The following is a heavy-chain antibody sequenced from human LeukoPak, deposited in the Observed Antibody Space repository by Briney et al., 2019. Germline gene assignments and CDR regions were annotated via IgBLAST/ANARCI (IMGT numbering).Heavy chain of an antibody. CDR3: ASHTEQRIAAASPLGY. V-gene: IGHV1-69*13. CDR1: GGTFSSYA. Sequence: GASVKVSCKASGGTFSSYAISWVRQAPGQGLEWMGGIIPIFGTANYAQKFQGRVTITADESTSTAYMELSSLRSEDTAVYYCASHTEQRIAAASPLGYWGQGTLVTVSS. CDR2: IIPIFGTA. J-gene: IGHJ4*02. D-gene: IGHD6-13*01.